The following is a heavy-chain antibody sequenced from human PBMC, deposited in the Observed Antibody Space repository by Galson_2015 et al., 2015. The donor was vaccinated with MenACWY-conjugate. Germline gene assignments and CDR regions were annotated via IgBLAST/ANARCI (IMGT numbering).Heavy chain of an antibody. CDR3: TRQPESYSHGMDV. V-gene: IGHV3-7*03. D-gene: IGHD2-21*01. Sequence: SLRLSCAAPGFTISSYWTTWVRQAPGKGLEWVANIKQDGSATYYVDSVKGRFTISRDNAKNSLYLQVSSLRVEDTAVYYCTRQPESYSHGMDVWGQGTTVTVSS. J-gene: IGHJ6*02. CDR1: GFTISSYW. CDR2: IKQDGSAT.